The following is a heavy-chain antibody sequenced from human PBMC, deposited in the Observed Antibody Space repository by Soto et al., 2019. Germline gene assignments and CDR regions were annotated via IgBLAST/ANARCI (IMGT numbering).Heavy chain of an antibody. CDR3: AREEVPYYKGMDA. CDR1: GYTFTGYY. J-gene: IGHJ6*04. Sequence: VKVSCKASGYTFTGYYMHWVRQAPGQGLEWMGWINPNSGGTNYAQKFQGWVTMTRDTSISTAYMELSRLRSDDTAVYYCAREEVPYYKGMDAGGKGPTVTVSS. CDR2: INPNSGGT. D-gene: IGHD1-1*01. V-gene: IGHV1-2*04.